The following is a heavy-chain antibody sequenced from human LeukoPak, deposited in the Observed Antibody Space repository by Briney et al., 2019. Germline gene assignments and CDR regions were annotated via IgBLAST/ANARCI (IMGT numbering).Heavy chain of an antibody. CDR2: IRNRPNSYTT. Sequence: GGSLRLSCAASGFTFSDHDMDWVRQAPGKGLEWVGRIRNRPNSYTTEYAASVKGRFIISRDDSKNSLYLQMNSLKTEDTAVYYLSLRGLGAHFGVYWGQGTLVTVSS. CDR3: SLRGLGAHFGVY. V-gene: IGHV3-72*01. CDR1: GFTFSDHD. J-gene: IGHJ4*02. D-gene: IGHD1-26*01.